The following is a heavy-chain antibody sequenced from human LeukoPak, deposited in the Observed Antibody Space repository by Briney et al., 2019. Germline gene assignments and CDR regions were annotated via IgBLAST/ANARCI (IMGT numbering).Heavy chain of an antibody. CDR3: ASGPYSSGWYGYYYYGMDV. V-gene: IGHV1-69*13. Sequence: ASVKVSCKASGGTFSSYTISWVRQAPGQGLEWMGGIIPIFGTANYAQKFQGRVTITADESTSTAYMELSSLRSEDTAVYYCASGPYSSGWYGYYYYGMDVWGQGTTVTVSS. J-gene: IGHJ6*02. CDR2: IIPIFGTA. CDR1: GGTFSSYT. D-gene: IGHD6-19*01.